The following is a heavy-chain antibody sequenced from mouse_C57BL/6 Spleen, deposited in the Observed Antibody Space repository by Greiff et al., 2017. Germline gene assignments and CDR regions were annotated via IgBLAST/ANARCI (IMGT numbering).Heavy chain of an antibody. V-gene: IGHV1-4*01. J-gene: IGHJ2*01. D-gene: IGHD3-2*02. CDR2: INPSSGYT. Sequence: QVQLKQSGAELARPGASVKMSCKASGYTFTSYTMHWVKQRPGQGLEWIGYINPSSGYTKYNQKFKDKATLTADKSSSTAYMQLSSLTSEDSAVYYCARRGTAQATDYWGQGTTLTVSS. CDR1: GYTFTSYT. CDR3: ARRGTAQATDY.